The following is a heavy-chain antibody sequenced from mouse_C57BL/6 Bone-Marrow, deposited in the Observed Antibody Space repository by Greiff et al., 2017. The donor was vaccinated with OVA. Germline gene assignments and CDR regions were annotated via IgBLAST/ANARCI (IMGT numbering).Heavy chain of an antibody. Sequence: QVQLQQSGPELVKPGASVKISCKASSYAFSSSWMNWVKQRPGKGLEWIGRIYPGDGDTNYNGKFKGKATLTADKSSSTAYMQLSSLTSEDSAVYCCAPLRAWFAYWGQGTLVTVSA. J-gene: IGHJ3*01. D-gene: IGHD2-12*01. CDR3: APLRAWFAY. CDR2: IYPGDGDT. CDR1: SYAFSSSW. V-gene: IGHV1-82*01.